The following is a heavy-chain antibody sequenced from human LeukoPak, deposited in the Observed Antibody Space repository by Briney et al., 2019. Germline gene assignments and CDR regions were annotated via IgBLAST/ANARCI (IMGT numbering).Heavy chain of an antibody. CDR3: AKDLVLRFLEWLFDY. CDR2: ISGSGGST. Sequence: PGGSLRLSCAASGFTFSSYAMSGVRQAPGKGLEWVSAISGSGGSTYYADSVKGRFTISRDNSKNTLYLQMNSLRAEDTAVYYCAKDLVLRFLEWLFDYWGQGTLVTVSS. CDR1: GFTFSSYA. J-gene: IGHJ4*02. V-gene: IGHV3-23*01. D-gene: IGHD3-3*01.